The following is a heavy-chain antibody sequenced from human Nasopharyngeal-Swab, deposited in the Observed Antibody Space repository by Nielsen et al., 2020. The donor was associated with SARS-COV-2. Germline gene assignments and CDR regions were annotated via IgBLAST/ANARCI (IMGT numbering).Heavy chain of an antibody. D-gene: IGHD6-13*01. V-gene: IGHV4-39*01. Sequence: SETLSLTCTVSGGSISSSSYYWGWIRQPPGKGLEWIGSIYYSGSTYYNPSLKSRVTISVDTSKNQFSLKLSSVTAADTAVYYCARPRGYSSSWYPWPYGMDVWGQGTTVTVSS. CDR3: ARPRGYSSSWYPWPYGMDV. J-gene: IGHJ6*02. CDR1: GGSISSSSYY. CDR2: IYYSGST.